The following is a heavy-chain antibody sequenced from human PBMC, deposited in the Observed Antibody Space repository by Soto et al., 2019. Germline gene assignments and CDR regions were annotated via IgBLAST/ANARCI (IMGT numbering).Heavy chain of an antibody. Sequence: TSETLSLTCTVSGGSISSYYWSWIRQPPGKGLEWIGYIYYSGSTNYNPSLKSRVTISVDTSKNQFSLKLSSVTAADTAVYYCARASGYCSGGSCRFPDAFDIWGQGTMVTVSS. CDR1: GGSISSYY. CDR3: ARASGYCSGGSCRFPDAFDI. D-gene: IGHD2-15*01. V-gene: IGHV4-59*01. CDR2: IYYSGST. J-gene: IGHJ3*02.